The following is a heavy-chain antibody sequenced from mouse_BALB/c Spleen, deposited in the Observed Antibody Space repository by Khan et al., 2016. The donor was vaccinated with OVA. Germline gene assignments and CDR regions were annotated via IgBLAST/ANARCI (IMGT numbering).Heavy chain of an antibody. CDR2: IDPANGNT. D-gene: IGHD2-1*01. CDR1: GFNIKDTY. Sequence: VRLQQSGAELVKPGASVKLSCTASGFNIKDTYMHWVKQRPEQGLEWIGRIDPANGNTKYDPKFQGKATITADTSSNTAYLQLSSLTSEDTAVYYCARDGNYYYAMDYWVKEPQSPSPQ. J-gene: IGHJ4*01. V-gene: IGHV14-3*02. CDR3: ARDGNYYYAMDY.